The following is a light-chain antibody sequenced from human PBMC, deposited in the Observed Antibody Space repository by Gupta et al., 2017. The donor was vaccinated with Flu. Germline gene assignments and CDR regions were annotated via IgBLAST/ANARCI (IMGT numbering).Light chain of an antibody. V-gene: IGKV3-20*01. CDR3: QFYDHVWGEFT. Sequence: LSLSPGDRATLSCRASQSVSGSSLAWYQQKPGQAPRLLIYGASSRAAGIPDRFSGSGSGTDFTLTVTRLEPEDFAVYFCQFYDHVWGEFTFGPGTKVGIK. CDR1: QSVSGSS. J-gene: IGKJ3*01. CDR2: GAS.